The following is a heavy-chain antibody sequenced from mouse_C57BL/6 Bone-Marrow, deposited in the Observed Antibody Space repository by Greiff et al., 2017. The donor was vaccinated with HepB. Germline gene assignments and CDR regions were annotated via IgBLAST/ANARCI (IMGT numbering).Heavy chain of an antibody. CDR1: GYTFTSYW. D-gene: IGHD5-1*01. J-gene: IGHJ2*01. CDR2: IHPNSGST. V-gene: IGHV1-64*01. CDR3: ARSTFFDY. Sequence: QVQLQQSGAELVKPGASVKLSCKASGYTFTSYWMHWVKQRPGQGLEWIGMIHPNSGSTNYNEKFKSKDTLTVDKSSSPAYMQLSSLTSEDSAVYYCARSTFFDYWGQGTTLTVSS.